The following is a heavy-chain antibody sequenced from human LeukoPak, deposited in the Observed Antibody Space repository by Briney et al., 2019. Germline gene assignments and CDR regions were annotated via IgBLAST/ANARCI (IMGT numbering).Heavy chain of an antibody. D-gene: IGHD3-3*01. V-gene: IGHV1-18*01. CDR2: ISAYNGNT. CDR3: AKCVSAYWSEN. J-gene: IGHJ4*02. Sequence: ASVKASCKASGYTFASYGISWVRQAPGQGLEWMGWISAYNGNTNYAQKFQGRLTTTTDTSTSTAYMELKSLRSNDTAVYYCAKCVSAYWSENWGQGTLVTVS. CDR1: GYTFASYG.